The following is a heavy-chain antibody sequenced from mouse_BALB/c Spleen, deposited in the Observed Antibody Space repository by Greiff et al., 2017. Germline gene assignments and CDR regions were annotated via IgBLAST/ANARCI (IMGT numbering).Heavy chain of an antibody. D-gene: IGHD1-1*01. Sequence: EVQGVESGGGLVKPGGSLKLSCAASGFTFSSYAMSWVRQSPEKRLEWVAEISSGGSYTYYPDTVTGRFTISRDNAKNTLYLEMSSLRSEDTAMYYCARDQGDYSWFAYWGQGTLVTVSA. CDR2: ISSGGSYT. CDR3: ARDQGDYSWFAY. J-gene: IGHJ3*01. V-gene: IGHV5-9-4*01. CDR1: GFTFSSYA.